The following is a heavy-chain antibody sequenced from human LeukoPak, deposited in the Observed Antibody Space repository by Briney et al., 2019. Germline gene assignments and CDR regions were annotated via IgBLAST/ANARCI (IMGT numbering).Heavy chain of an antibody. CDR2: ISAYNGNT. J-gene: IGHJ4*02. Sequence: ASVKVSCKASGYTFTSYGISWVRQAPGQGLEWMGWISAYNGNTNYAQKLQGRVTMTTDTSTSTAYMELRSLRSDDTAVYYCAREVWFGELLYIGYFDYWGQGTLVTVSS. V-gene: IGHV1-18*01. CDR3: AREVWFGELLYIGYFDY. D-gene: IGHD3-10*01. CDR1: GYTFTSYG.